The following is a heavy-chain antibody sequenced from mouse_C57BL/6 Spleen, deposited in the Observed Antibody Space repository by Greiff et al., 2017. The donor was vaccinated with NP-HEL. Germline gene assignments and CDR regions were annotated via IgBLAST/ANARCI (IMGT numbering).Heavy chain of an antibody. V-gene: IGHV1-72*01. CDR2: IDPNSGGT. J-gene: IGHJ4*01. CDR1: GYTFTSYW. Sequence: LQQPGASVKLSCKASGYTFTSYWMHWVKQRPGRGLEWIGRIDPNSGGTKYNEKFKSKATLTVDKPSSTAYMQLSSLTSEDSAVYYCARRNSLDYAMDYWGQGTSVTVSS. CDR3: ARRNSLDYAMDY.